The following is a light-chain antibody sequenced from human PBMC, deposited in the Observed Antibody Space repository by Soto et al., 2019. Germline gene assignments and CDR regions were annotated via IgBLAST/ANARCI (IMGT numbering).Light chain of an antibody. J-gene: IGKJ3*01. CDR2: GTS. V-gene: IGKV1-9*01. Sequence: IQLTQSPSSLSAAVGDGVTISCRASQGKTSYVAWYQQKPGKVPKLLIYGTSTLQSGVPSRFSGSGSGTDFTLTISRLQPEDFATYYCQHLNSYPFTFGPGTKVEIK. CDR3: QHLNSYPFT. CDR1: QGKTSY.